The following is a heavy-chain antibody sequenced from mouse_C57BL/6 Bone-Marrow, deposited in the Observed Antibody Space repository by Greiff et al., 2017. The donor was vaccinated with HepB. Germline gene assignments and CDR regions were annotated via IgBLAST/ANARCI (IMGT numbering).Heavy chain of an antibody. CDR3: ARGGEGTRVNFDY. J-gene: IGHJ2*01. V-gene: IGHV3-6*01. CDR1: GYSITSGYY. CDR2: ISYDGSN. Sequence: EVQLQESGPGLVKPSQSLSLTCSVTGYSITSGYYWNWIRQFPGNKLEWMGYISYDGSNNYNPSLKNRISITRDTSKNQFFLKLNSVTTEDTATYYCARGGEGTRVNFDYWGQGTTLTVSS. D-gene: IGHD2-1*01.